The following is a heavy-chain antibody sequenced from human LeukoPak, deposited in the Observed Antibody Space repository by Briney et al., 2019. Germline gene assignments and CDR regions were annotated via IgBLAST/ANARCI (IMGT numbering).Heavy chain of an antibody. D-gene: IGHD3-22*01. Sequence: ASVKVSCKASGYTFTGYYMHWVRQAPGQGLEWMGWINPNSGGTNYSQKFRGRVTMTRDTSISTAYMELSRLRSDDTAVYYCARVLYYYDSSGNLDYWGQGTLVTVSS. CDR1: GYTFTGYY. CDR2: INPNSGGT. V-gene: IGHV1-2*02. J-gene: IGHJ4*02. CDR3: ARVLYYYDSSGNLDY.